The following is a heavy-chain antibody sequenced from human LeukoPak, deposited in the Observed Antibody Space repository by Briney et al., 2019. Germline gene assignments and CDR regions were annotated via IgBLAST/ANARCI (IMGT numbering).Heavy chain of an antibody. V-gene: IGHV3-7*01. CDR2: MNPDGTEI. Sequence: GGSLRLSCAASGFMFSKSWMNWVRQAPGKGLQWVASMNPDGTEIYYEDSVKGQFTISRDNAKKSMLLDMNSLRAEDTAVYYCATDSGYKTFDLWGQGTTVTVSS. D-gene: IGHD5-12*01. J-gene: IGHJ3*01. CDR3: ATDSGYKTFDL. CDR1: GFMFSKSW.